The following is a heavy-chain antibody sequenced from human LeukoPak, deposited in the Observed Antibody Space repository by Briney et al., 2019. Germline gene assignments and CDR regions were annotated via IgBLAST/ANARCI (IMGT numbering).Heavy chain of an antibody. CDR3: ARVVIAAAGSNWFDP. CDR2: IYHSGST. J-gene: IGHJ5*02. CDR1: GGPISSSNW. D-gene: IGHD6-13*01. Sequence: SETLSLTCAVSGGPISSSNWWSWVRQPPGKGLEWIGEIYHSGSTNYNPSLKSRVTISVDKSKNQFSLKLSSVTAADTAVYYCARVVIAAAGSNWFDPWGQGTLVTVSS. V-gene: IGHV4-4*02.